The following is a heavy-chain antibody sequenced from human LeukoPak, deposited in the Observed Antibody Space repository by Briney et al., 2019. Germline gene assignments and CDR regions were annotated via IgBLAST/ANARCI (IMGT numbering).Heavy chain of an antibody. Sequence: GGSLRLSCAASGFTFSSYWMHWVRQAPGKGLVWVSRINGDGSSTTYADSVKGRFTISRDNAKNSLYLQMNSLRAEDTAFYYCARDKAAAGTLFDYWGQGALVTVSS. D-gene: IGHD6-13*01. CDR1: GFTFSSYW. CDR2: INGDGSST. V-gene: IGHV3-74*01. CDR3: ARDKAAAGTLFDY. J-gene: IGHJ4*02.